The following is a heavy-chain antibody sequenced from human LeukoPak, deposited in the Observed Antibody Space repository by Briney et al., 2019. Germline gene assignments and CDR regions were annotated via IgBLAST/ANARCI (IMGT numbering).Heavy chain of an antibody. J-gene: IGHJ6*03. V-gene: IGHV3-48*04. CDR3: ARDPYNGSYGDDYYYYMDV. CDR1: GFTFSTYS. D-gene: IGHD1-26*01. Sequence: PGGSLRLSCAASGFTFSTYSMNWVRQAPGKGLEWVSYIDTSGTTIYYADSVKGRFTISRDNAKNSLSLQMNSLRAEDTAVYYCARDPYNGSYGDDYYYYMDVWGKGTTVTISS. CDR2: IDTSGTTI.